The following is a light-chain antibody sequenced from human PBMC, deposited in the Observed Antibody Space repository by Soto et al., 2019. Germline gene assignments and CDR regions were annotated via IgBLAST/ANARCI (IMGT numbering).Light chain of an antibody. V-gene: IGKV3D-15*01. CDR3: QQYNNWWT. CDR2: AVS. Sequence: EIVMTQFPATLSVSPGERATLSCRASHSVTNDLAWYQHKPGQAPRLLIYAVSTRATGIPARFIGNGSGTEFTLTISSLQSEDFAVYYCQQYNNWWTFGQGTKVDNK. J-gene: IGKJ1*01. CDR1: HSVTND.